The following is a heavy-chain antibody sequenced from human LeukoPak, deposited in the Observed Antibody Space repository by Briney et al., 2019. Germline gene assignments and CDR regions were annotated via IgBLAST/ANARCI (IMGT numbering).Heavy chain of an antibody. V-gene: IGHV3-11*04. J-gene: IGHJ4*02. Sequence: PSETLSLTCTVSGGSISSSSYYWGWIRQPPGKGLEWVSYISSSGSTIYYADSVKGRFTISRDNAKNSLYLQMNSLRAEDTAVYYCARVGSATTVFDYWGQGTLVTVSS. D-gene: IGHD4-17*01. CDR3: ARVGSATTVFDY. CDR1: GGSISSSSYY. CDR2: ISSSGSTI.